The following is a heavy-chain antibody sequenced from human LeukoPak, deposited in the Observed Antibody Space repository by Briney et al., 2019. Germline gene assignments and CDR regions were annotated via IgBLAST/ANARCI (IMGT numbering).Heavy chain of an antibody. J-gene: IGHJ3*02. CDR1: GFTFSSYG. CDR3: VRDGGRGAFDI. D-gene: IGHD3-16*01. CDR2: IWYDGSNK. V-gene: IGHV3-30*19. Sequence: GRSLRLSCAASGFTFSSYGMHWVRQAPGKGLEWVAVIWYDGSNKYYTDSVKGRFTISRDKSNNTLYLQMNSLRPEDTAVYYCVRDGGRGAFDIWGQGTRVTVSS.